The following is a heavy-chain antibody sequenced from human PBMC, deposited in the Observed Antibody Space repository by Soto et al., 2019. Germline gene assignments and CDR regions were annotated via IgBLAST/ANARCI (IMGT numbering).Heavy chain of an antibody. D-gene: IGHD6-19*01. V-gene: IGHV1-18*01. J-gene: IGHJ4*02. CDR1: GYTFTSYG. Sequence: QVQLVQSGAEVKKPGASVKVSCKASGYTFTSYGISWVRQAPGQGLEWMGWISAYNGNTNYAQKLQGRVTMTTDTPTSTDYMELRGLRSDDTAVYYCARDKGRGHSRGWYYEVDFYYWGQGNLVTVSS. CDR3: ARDKGRGHSRGWYYEVDFYY. CDR2: ISAYNGNT.